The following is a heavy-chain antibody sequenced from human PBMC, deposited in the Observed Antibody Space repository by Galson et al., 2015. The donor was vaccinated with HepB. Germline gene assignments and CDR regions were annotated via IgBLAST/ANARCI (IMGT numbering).Heavy chain of an antibody. Sequence: SLRLSCAASGFTFSNAWMSWVRQAPGKGLEWVGRIKSKTDGGTTDYAAPVKGRFTISRDDSKNTLYLQMNSLKTEDTAVYYCTARVGRYYYYYMDVWGKGTTVTVSS. CDR1: GFTFSNAW. CDR3: TARVGRYYYYYMDV. CDR2: IKSKTDGGTT. J-gene: IGHJ6*03. V-gene: IGHV3-15*01.